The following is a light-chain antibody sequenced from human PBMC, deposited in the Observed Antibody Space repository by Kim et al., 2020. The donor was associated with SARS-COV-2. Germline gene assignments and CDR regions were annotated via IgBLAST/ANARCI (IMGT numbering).Light chain of an antibody. J-gene: IGLJ3*02. Sequence: SYELTQPPSVSVASGKTARITCGGNNIGSKSVHWYQQKPGQAPVLVIYYDSDRPSGIPERFSGSNSGNTATLTISRVEAGDAADYYCQVWDSSSDHPVFG. CDR2: YDS. CDR3: QVWDSSSDHPV. V-gene: IGLV3-21*04. CDR1: NIGSKS.